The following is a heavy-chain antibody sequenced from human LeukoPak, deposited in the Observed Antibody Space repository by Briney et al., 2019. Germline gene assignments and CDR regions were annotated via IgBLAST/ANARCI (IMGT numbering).Heavy chain of an antibody. CDR1: GGSISSSGYY. J-gene: IGHJ5*02. V-gene: IGHV4-39*07. D-gene: IGHD6-19*01. CDR2: IYYSGRT. Sequence: PSETLSLTCTVSGGSISSSGYYWGWIRQPPGKGLEWIGNIYYSGRTYYNPSLKSRVTISVDTSKNHFSLKLSSVTAADTAVYYCARRPIAVANARSWFDPWGQGTLVTVSS. CDR3: ARRPIAVANARSWFDP.